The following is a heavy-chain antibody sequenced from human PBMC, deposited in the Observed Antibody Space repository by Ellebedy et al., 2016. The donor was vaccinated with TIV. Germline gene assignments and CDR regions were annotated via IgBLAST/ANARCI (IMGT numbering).Heavy chain of an antibody. CDR1: GYTFTSSD. CDR3: ARVSPVSPITSDYYYYGMDV. D-gene: IGHD3-10*01. Sequence: ASVKVSCXASGYTFTSSDINWVRQATGQGLEWMAWMNPNSGYTGYAQNFQGRITVTSDTSISTAYMELSSLRSEDTAVYYCARVSPVSPITSDYYYYGMDVWGQGTTVTVSS. J-gene: IGHJ6*01. V-gene: IGHV1-8*01. CDR2: MNPNSGYT.